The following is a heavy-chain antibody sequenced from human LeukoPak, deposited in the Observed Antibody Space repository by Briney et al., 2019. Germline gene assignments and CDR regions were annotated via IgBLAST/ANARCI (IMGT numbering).Heavy chain of an antibody. D-gene: IGHD3-3*01. V-gene: IGHV1-2*02. Sequence: ASVKVSCKASGYTFTSTSYGISWVRQAPGQGLEWMGWINPNSGGTNYAQKFQGRVSMTRDTSMSTAYMELSRLISDDTAVYYCAIIYFGGEPKFYYGVDVWGQGTTVTVSS. J-gene: IGHJ6*02. CDR3: AIIYFGGEPKFYYGVDV. CDR1: GYTFTSTSYG. CDR2: INPNSGGT.